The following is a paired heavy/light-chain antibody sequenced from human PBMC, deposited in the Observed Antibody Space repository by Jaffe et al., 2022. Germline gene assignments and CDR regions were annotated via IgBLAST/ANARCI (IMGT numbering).Light chain of an antibody. V-gene: IGKV1-5*03. J-gene: IGKJ1*01. CDR2: KAS. CDR3: QQSET. Sequence: DIQMTQSPSTLSASVGDRITITCRASQSISGWLAWYQQKPGKAPKLLIYKASTLETGVPSRFSGNGSGTEFTLTINSLQPDDFATYYCQQSETFGQGTKVEIK. CDR1: QSISGW.
Heavy chain of an antibody. CDR1: GFTVSTYS. Sequence: EVQLVESGGGLGQPGGSLRLSCAASGFTVSTYSVNWVRQAPGKGLEWISYISSGSRTIKYADSVKGRFTISRDNAKNSLYLQMNSLRAEDTAVYYCARDHYYGSGSYFQRLSYFYYYMDVWGKGTTVTVSS. J-gene: IGHJ6*03. CDR2: ISSGSRTI. CDR3: ARDHYYGSGSYFQRLSYFYYYMDV. V-gene: IGHV3-48*01. D-gene: IGHD3-10*01.